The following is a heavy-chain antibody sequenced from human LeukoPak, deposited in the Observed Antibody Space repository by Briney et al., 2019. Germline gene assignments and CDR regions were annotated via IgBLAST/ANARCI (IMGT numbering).Heavy chain of an antibody. J-gene: IGHJ6*03. V-gene: IGHV4-59*01. D-gene: IGHD5-18*01. CDR2: SYSSGST. Sequence: PSETLSLTCTVSGGSISSYYWGGFRQPPGRDREGLGISYSSGSTNYNPSLKSRVTISVDTSKNQFSLKLSSVTAADTAVYYCAREVRYSYGPYYYYYYMDVWGKGTTVTVSS. CDR1: GGSISSYY. CDR3: AREVRYSYGPYYYYYYMDV.